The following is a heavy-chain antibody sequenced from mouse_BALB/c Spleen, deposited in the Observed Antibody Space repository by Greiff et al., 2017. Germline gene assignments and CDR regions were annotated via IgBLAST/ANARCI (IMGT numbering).Heavy chain of an antibody. V-gene: IGHV1-54*01. Sequence: QVQLQQSGAELVRPGTSVKVSCKASGYAFTNYLIEWVKQRPGQGLEWIGVINPGSGGTNYNEKFKGKATLTADKSSSTAYMQLSSLTSDDSAVYFCAREGSGYFDYWGQGTTLTVSS. D-gene: IGHD3-1*01. CDR3: AREGSGYFDY. J-gene: IGHJ2*01. CDR2: INPGSGGT. CDR1: GYAFTNYL.